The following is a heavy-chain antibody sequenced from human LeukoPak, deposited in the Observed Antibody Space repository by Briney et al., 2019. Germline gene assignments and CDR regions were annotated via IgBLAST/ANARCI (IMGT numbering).Heavy chain of an antibody. Sequence: GESLQISCQGSGYRFTSNWIGWVRQLPGKGLEWMGIINPIDSDTRYSPSFQGQVTISVDKSISTAYLQWSSLKASDTAMYYCARRSAFDIWGQGTMVTVSS. J-gene: IGHJ3*02. CDR2: INPIDSDT. CDR1: GYRFTSNW. V-gene: IGHV5-51*01. CDR3: ARRSAFDI.